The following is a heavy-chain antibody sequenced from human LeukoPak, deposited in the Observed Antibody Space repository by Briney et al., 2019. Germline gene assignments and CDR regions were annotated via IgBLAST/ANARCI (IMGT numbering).Heavy chain of an antibody. CDR2: INHSGST. D-gene: IGHD1-1*01. J-gene: IGHJ6*02. CDR3: ARQKLERLFPRHYYYGMDV. V-gene: IGHV4-34*01. CDR1: GGSFSGYY. Sequence: SETLSLTCAVYGGSFSGYYWSWIRQPPGKGLEWIGEINHSGSTNYNPSLKSRVTISVDTSKNQFSLKLSSVTAADTAVYYCARQKLERLFPRHYYYGMDVWGQGTTVTVSS.